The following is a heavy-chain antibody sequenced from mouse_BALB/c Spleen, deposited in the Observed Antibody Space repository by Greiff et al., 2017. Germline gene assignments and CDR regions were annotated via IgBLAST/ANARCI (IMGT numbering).Heavy chain of an antibody. V-gene: IGHV5-9-3*01. Sequence: EVQLVESGGDLVKPGGSLKLSCAASGFTFSSYAMSWVRQTPEKRLEWVATISSGGSYTYYPDSVKGRFTISRDNAKNTLYLQMSSLRSEDTAMYYCARHDGYYGDWGQGTTLTVSS. CDR1: GFTFSSYA. CDR2: ISSGGSYT. D-gene: IGHD2-3*01. CDR3: ARHDGYYGD. J-gene: IGHJ2*01.